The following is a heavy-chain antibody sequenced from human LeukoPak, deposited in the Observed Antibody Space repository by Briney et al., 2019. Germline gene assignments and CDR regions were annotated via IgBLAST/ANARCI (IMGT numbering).Heavy chain of an antibody. J-gene: IGHJ3*02. D-gene: IGHD2-15*01. CDR2: INLNNGVT. CDR1: GFTFTAFY. Sequence: ASVKVSCKTSGFTFTAFYLHWVRQAPGQGLEWMAWINLNNGVTNYEQKFRGRVTMTRDTSVSTAYMDLTSLTSDDTAVYYCVTSTGYFTTWGALDIWGQGTLVTVSS. CDR3: VTSTGYFTTWGALDI. V-gene: IGHV1-2*02.